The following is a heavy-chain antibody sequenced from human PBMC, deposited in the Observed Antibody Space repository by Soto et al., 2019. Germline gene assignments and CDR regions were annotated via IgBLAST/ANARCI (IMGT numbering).Heavy chain of an antibody. Sequence: ASVKVSCKASGYTFTGYYMHWVRQAPGQGLEWMGWINPNSGGTNYAQKFQGWVTMTRDTSISTAYMELSRLRSDDTAVYYCAKGGGGTITMIVVVNDAFDIWGQGTMVTVSS. V-gene: IGHV1-2*04. J-gene: IGHJ3*02. CDR2: INPNSGGT. CDR3: AKGGGGTITMIVVVNDAFDI. CDR1: GYTFTGYY. D-gene: IGHD3-22*01.